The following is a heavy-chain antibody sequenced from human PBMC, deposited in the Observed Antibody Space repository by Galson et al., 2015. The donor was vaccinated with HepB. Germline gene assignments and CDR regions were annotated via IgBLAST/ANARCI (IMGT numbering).Heavy chain of an antibody. CDR2: IYYSGST. CDR1: GGSISSSSYY. J-gene: IGHJ3*02. V-gene: IGHV4-39*01. Sequence: SETLSLTCTVSGGSISSSSYYWGWIRQPPGKGLEWIASIYYSGSTYYHPSLKSRVTISVDMSKNQFSLKLSSVTAADTAVYYCARTTTTGAFDIWGQGTMVTVSS. CDR3: ARTTTTGAFDI. D-gene: IGHD4-17*01.